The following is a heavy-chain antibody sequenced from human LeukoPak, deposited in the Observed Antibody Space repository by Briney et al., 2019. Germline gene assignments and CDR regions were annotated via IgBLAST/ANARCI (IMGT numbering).Heavy chain of an antibody. Sequence: GGSLRLSCAASGFTFSSYAMHWVRQVPGKGLEWVSGISWNSDTIDLADSVKGRFTISRDNAKNSLYLQMNRLRAEDTALYYCATNGGGDSGYGNFDYWGQGTLVTVSS. CDR2: ISWNSDTI. D-gene: IGHD5-12*01. CDR1: GFTFSSYA. CDR3: ATNGGGDSGYGNFDY. J-gene: IGHJ4*02. V-gene: IGHV3-9*01.